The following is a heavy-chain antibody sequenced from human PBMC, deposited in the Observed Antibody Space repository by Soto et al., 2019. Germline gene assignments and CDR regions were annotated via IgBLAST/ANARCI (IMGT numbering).Heavy chain of an antibody. V-gene: IGHV3-23*01. J-gene: IGHJ4*02. CDR2: ITGSGST. CDR3: AKDAYGVAAAGTSLDN. D-gene: IGHD6-13*01. CDR1: GFTFSRHG. Sequence: EEQLLESGGGLVQPGGSLRLSCAASGFTFSRHGMNWVRQAPGRGLEWVSGITGSGSTYYADSVKGRFTISRDNSKNILYVEMNSLRAEDTAVYYCAKDAYGVAAAGTSLDNWGQGTLVTLSS.